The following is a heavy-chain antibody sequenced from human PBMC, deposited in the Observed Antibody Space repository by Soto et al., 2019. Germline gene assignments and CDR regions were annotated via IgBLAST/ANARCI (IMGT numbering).Heavy chain of an antibody. CDR3: SRRAPEGFDP. J-gene: IGHJ5*02. CDR2: MSYSGST. Sequence: ETLAIAGAVSGGSISKSSYYWVWIRQPPGKGLEWVGSMSYSGSTYYNPSLKSRVAISVDTSKNQLSLQVSSVTAADTAVYYCSRRAPEGFDPWGQGTLVTV. CDR1: GGSISKSSYY. V-gene: IGHV4-39*01.